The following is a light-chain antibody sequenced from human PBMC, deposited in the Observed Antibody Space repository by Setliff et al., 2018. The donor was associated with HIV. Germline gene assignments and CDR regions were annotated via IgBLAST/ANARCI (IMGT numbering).Light chain of an antibody. CDR1: SSDVGGYNY. CDR2: EVS. V-gene: IGLV2-14*01. J-gene: IGLJ1*01. CDR3: SSFTGNSAPGV. Sequence: QSALAQPASVSGSRGQSITISCTGSSSDVGGYNYVSWYQHHPGKAPKLVIYEVSNRPSGVSNRFSGSKSGNTASLTISGLQAEDEADYYCSSFTGNSAPGVFGTGTKVTVL.